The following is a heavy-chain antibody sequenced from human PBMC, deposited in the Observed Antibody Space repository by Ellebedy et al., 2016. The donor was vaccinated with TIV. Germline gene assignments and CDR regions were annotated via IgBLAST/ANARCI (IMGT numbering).Heavy chain of an antibody. CDR1: GGSFSGYY. CDR2: INHSGST. CDR3: ARARYYDMDV. V-gene: IGHV4-34*01. Sequence: MPSETLSLTCAVYGGSFSGYYWSWIRQPPGKGLEWIGEINHSGSTNYNPSPKSRVTISLDTSKTQFSLKLSSVTAADTAVYYCARARYYDMDVWGQGTTVTVSS. J-gene: IGHJ6*02.